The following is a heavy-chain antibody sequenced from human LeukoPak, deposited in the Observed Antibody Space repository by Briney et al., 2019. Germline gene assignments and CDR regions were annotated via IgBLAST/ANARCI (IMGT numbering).Heavy chain of an antibody. D-gene: IGHD2/OR15-2a*01. V-gene: IGHV3-48*01. J-gene: IGHJ4*02. CDR1: GFIFTSYN. Sequence: GGSLRLSCVASGFIFTSYNMNWVRQAPGKGLEWISYISISSDAIYYADSVKGRFTISRDNAKNSVYLQMSSLRAEDTAVYFCARGAREYDWWGQGTLVTVSS. CDR2: ISISSDAI. CDR3: ARGAREYDW.